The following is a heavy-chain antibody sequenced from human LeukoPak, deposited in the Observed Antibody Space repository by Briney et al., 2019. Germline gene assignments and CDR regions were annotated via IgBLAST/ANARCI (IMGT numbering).Heavy chain of an antibody. J-gene: IGHJ4*02. Sequence: SETLSLTCTVSGGSISSYYWSWIRQPPGKGLEWIGYIYYSGSTNYNPSLKSRVTISVDTSKKQFSLKLSSVTPADTAVYYCARGGLDYGSGSYSLYFDYWGQGTLVTVSS. CDR2: IYYSGST. CDR1: GGSISSYY. D-gene: IGHD3-10*01. V-gene: IGHV4-59*01. CDR3: ARGGLDYGSGSYSLYFDY.